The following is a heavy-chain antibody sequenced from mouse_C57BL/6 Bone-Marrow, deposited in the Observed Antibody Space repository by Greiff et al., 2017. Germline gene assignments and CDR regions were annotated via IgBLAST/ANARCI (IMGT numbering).Heavy chain of an antibody. D-gene: IGHD1-1*01. CDR3: ARFYYGSSYNFDY. Sequence: DVMLVESGPGLAKPSQTLSLTCSVTGYSITSDYWNWIRKFPGNKLEYMGYISYSGSTYYNPSLKSRISITRDTSKNQYYLQLNSVTTEDTATYXCARFYYGSSYNFDYWGQGTTLTVSS. CDR2: ISYSGST. CDR1: GYSITSDY. J-gene: IGHJ2*01. V-gene: IGHV3-8*01.